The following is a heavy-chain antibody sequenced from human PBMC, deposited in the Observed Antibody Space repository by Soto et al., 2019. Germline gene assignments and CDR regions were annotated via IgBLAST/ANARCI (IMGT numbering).Heavy chain of an antibody. V-gene: IGHV4-31*03. CDR2: IYYSGST. CDR1: GGSISSGGYY. CDR3: ATVLVGYYDSSGRSWFDP. D-gene: IGHD3-22*01. J-gene: IGHJ5*02. Sequence: PSETLSLTCTVSGGSISSGGYYWSWIRQHPGKGLEWIGYIYYSGSTYYNTSLKSRVTISVDTSKNQFSLKLSSVTAADTAVYYCATVLVGYYDSSGRSWFDPWGQGTLVTVSS.